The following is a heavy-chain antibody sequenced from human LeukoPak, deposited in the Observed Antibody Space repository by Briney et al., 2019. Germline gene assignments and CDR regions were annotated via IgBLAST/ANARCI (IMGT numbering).Heavy chain of an antibody. CDR1: GDSVSSTYYY. Sequence: SETLSLTCTVSGDSVSSTYYYWGWIRQPPGKGLEWIGSIYFSGNTYYNSSLKSRVTIPIDTSKNQFSLNLSSVTAADTAVYYCARQGTYYYDSTKFTFDYWGQGTLVSVSS. V-gene: IGHV4-39*01. D-gene: IGHD3-22*01. CDR2: IYFSGNT. J-gene: IGHJ4*02. CDR3: ARQGTYYYDSTKFTFDY.